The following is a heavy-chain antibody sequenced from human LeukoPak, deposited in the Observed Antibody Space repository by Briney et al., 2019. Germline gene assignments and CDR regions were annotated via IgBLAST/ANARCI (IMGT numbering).Heavy chain of an antibody. J-gene: IGHJ4*02. V-gene: IGHV3-7*01. D-gene: IGHD6-19*01. Sequence: GGSLRLSCAASGFTFSSSWMSWVRQAPGKGLEWVANIKQDGSEKYYVDSVKGRFTISRDNTKNSLYLQMDSLRAEDTAVYYCVRISTAVAGADYWGQGTLVTVSS. CDR3: VRISTAVAGADY. CDR2: IKQDGSEK. CDR1: GFTFSSSW.